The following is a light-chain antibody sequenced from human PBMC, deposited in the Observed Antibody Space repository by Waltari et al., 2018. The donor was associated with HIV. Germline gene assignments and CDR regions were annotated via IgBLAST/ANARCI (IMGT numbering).Light chain of an antibody. J-gene: IGKJ1*01. CDR1: QSISSW. CDR3: QHYNSYPWT. Sequence: DIQMTQSPSTLSASVADRVTLTCRASQSISSWLDWYQQKPGKAPNLLIYKASSLESGVPSRFSGSGSGTEFTLTISSLQPDDFATYYCQHYNSYPWTFGQGTKVEIK. CDR2: KAS. V-gene: IGKV1-5*03.